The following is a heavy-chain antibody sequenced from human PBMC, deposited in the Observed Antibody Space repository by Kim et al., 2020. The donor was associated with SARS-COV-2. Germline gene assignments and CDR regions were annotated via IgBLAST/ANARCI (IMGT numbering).Heavy chain of an antibody. Sequence: GGSLRLSCAASGFTVSSNYMSWVRQAPGKGLEWVSVIYSGGSTYYADSVKGRFTISRDNSKNTLYLQMNSLRAEDTAVYYCAAAFLTGYPYYYYYGMDVWGQGTTVTVSS. CDR2: IYSGGST. J-gene: IGHJ6*02. D-gene: IGHD3-9*01. V-gene: IGHV3-53*01. CDR3: AAAFLTGYPYYYYYGMDV. CDR1: GFTVSSNY.